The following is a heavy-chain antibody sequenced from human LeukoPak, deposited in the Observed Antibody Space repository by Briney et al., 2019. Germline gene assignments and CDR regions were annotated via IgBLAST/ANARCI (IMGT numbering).Heavy chain of an antibody. D-gene: IGHD6-19*01. CDR2: ISYDGSNK. V-gene: IGHV3-30*04. CDR1: GSTFSSYA. Sequence: GGSLRLSCAASGSTFSSYAMHWVRQAPSKGLEWVAVISYDGSNKYYADSVKGRFTISRDNSKNTLYLQMNSLRAEDTAVYYCARSGQYSSGWSDYWGQGTLVTVSS. CDR3: ARSGQYSSGWSDY. J-gene: IGHJ4*02.